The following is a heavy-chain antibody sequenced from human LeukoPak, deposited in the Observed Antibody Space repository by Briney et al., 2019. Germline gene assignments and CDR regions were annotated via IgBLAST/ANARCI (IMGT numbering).Heavy chain of an antibody. CDR2: IQHDGSEK. J-gene: IGHJ4*02. CDR1: GFTFSGYW. V-gene: IGHV3-7*01. Sequence: GGSLRLSCAASGFTFSGYWVSWVRQAPGKGLERVDNIQHDGSEKSYVDSVKGRFTISRDNAKNSLYLQMNSLRDEDTAMYYCAGLYSSSSSCYNYWGQGTLVTVSS. D-gene: IGHD2-2*02. CDR3: AGLYSSSSSCYNY.